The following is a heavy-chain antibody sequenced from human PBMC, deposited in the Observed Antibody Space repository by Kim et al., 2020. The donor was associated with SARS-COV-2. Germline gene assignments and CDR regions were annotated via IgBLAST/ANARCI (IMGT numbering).Heavy chain of an antibody. Sequence: SQTLSLTCGISGDSLSSDSVVWHWIRQSPSRGLEWLGRTYYRSKWYNDYVLSVKSRISINLDTSRNQFSLQLSSVTPEDTAIYYCARGGSGWALDSWGQGVLVTVSS. CDR1: GDSLSSDSVV. D-gene: IGHD6-19*01. CDR2: TYYRSKWYN. V-gene: IGHV6-1*01. J-gene: IGHJ5*01. CDR3: ARGGSGWALDS.